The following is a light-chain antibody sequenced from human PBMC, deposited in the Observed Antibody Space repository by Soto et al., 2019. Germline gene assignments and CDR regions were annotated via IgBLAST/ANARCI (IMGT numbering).Light chain of an antibody. Sequence: EIVLTQTPGTLSLSPGDRATLSCRASQSVNNKYLAWYQQKPGQAPRLLIYLGSTRASGIPDRFSGSGSGTDFTLTIRRLEPEDFAVYYCQQYESSPRTFGQGTKVDFK. CDR3: QQYESSPRT. CDR1: QSVNNKY. CDR2: LGS. J-gene: IGKJ1*01. V-gene: IGKV3-20*01.